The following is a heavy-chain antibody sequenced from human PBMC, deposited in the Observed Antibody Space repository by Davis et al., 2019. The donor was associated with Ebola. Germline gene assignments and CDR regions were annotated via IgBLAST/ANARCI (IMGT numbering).Heavy chain of an antibody. CDR3: ARELVPAAIPPYYYYGMDV. CDR2: INAGNGDT. D-gene: IGHD2-2*02. V-gene: IGHV1-3*01. CDR1: GYIFTSYA. Sequence: AASVKVSCKASGYIFTSYAIHWVRQAPGQRLEWMGWINAGNGDTKYSQKFRGRVTMTRDTSTSTVYMELSSLRSEDTAVYYCARELVPAAIPPYYYYGMDVWGQGTTVTVSS. J-gene: IGHJ6*02.